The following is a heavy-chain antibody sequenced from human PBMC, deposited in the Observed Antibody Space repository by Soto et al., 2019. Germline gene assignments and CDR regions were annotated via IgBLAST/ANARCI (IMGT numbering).Heavy chain of an antibody. V-gene: IGHV3-9*01. CDR1: GFTFDDYA. CDR3: AKDIAGITIFGVDSHPRRYYYYGMDV. J-gene: IGHJ6*02. D-gene: IGHD3-3*01. CDR2: ISWNSGSI. Sequence: PGGSLRLSCAASGFTFDDYAMHWVLQAPWKGLEWVSGISWNSGSIGYADSVKGRFTISRDNAKNSLYLQMNSLRAEDTALYYCAKDIAGITIFGVDSHPRRYYYYGMDVWGQGTTVTVSS.